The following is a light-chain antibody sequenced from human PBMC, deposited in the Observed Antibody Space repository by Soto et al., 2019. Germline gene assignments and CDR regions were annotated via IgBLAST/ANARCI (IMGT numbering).Light chain of an antibody. V-gene: IGKV3-15*01. CDR1: QSVSSN. Sequence: EIVMTQSPATLSVSPGERATLSCRASQSVSSNLAWYQQKPGQAPRLLIYGAYTRATGIPARFSGSGSGTEFTLTISSLQSEDFAVYYCQQYNNWPMYTFGKGTKLEIK. CDR2: GAY. CDR3: QQYNNWPMYT. J-gene: IGKJ2*01.